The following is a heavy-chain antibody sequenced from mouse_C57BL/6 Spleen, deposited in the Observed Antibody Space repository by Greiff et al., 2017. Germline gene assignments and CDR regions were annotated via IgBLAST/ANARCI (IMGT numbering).Heavy chain of an antibody. CDR1: GFTFSSYA. J-gene: IGHJ4*01. Sequence: EVQGVESGGGLVKPGGSLKLSCAASGFTFSSYAMSWVRQTPEKRLEWVATISDGGSYTYYPDNVKGRFTISKDNANNNLYLQMSSLKSEDTAMYYCARDDYERAMDYWGQGTSVTVSS. CDR2: ISDGGSYT. CDR3: ARDDYERAMDY. D-gene: IGHD2-4*01. V-gene: IGHV5-4*01.